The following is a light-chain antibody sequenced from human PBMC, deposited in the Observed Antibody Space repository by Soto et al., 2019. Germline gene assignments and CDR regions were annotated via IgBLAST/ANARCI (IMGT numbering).Light chain of an antibody. Sequence: DIVMTQSPDSLAVSLGERATINCKSSQSVLYSSNNNNYLAWYQHKPGQPPKLLIYWASTRESGVPDRFSGSGSGTDFTLTVSGLQAEDVAVYYCQQYYSNPLTFGQGTKLEIK. J-gene: IGKJ2*01. CDR1: QSVLYSSNNNNY. V-gene: IGKV4-1*01. CDR2: WAS. CDR3: QQYYSNPLT.